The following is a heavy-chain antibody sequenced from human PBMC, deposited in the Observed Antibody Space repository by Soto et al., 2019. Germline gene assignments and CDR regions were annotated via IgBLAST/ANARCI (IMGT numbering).Heavy chain of an antibody. J-gene: IGHJ6*03. Sequence: SETLSLTCAVYGGSFSGYYWSWIRQPPGKGLEWIGEINHSGSTNYNPSLKSRVTISVDTSKNQFSLKLSSVTAADTAVYYCARAPIAAAGVNYMEVWGKGTTVTVSS. CDR2: INHSGST. V-gene: IGHV4-34*01. CDR3: ARAPIAAAGVNYMEV. D-gene: IGHD6-13*01. CDR1: GGSFSGYY.